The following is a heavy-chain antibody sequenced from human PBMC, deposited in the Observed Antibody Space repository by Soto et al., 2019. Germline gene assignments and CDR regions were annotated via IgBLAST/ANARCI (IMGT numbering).Heavy chain of an antibody. CDR1: GYSFTSCW. Sequence: GESLKISCKGSGYSFTSCWISWVRQMPGKGLEWMGRIDPSDSYTNYSPSFQGHVTISADKSISTAYLQWSSLKASDTAMYYCARAGNYYGSNYYYGMDVWGQGTTVTVSS. J-gene: IGHJ6*02. CDR3: ARAGNYYGSNYYYGMDV. V-gene: IGHV5-10-1*01. CDR2: IDPSDSYT. D-gene: IGHD3-10*01.